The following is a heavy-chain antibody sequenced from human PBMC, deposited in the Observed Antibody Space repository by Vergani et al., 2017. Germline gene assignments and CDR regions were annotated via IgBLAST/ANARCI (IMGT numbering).Heavy chain of an antibody. V-gene: IGHV4-4*09. D-gene: IGHD3-10*01. CDR3: ARVRSYYYYMDV. CDR1: GGSISSYY. J-gene: IGHJ6*03. Sequence: QVQLQESGPGLVKPSETLSLTCTVSGGSISSYYWSWIRQPPGKGLEWIGYIYTSGSTNYNPSLKSRVTISVDTSKNQFSLKLSSVTAADTAVYYCARVRSYYYYMDVWGKGTTVTVSS. CDR2: IYTSGST.